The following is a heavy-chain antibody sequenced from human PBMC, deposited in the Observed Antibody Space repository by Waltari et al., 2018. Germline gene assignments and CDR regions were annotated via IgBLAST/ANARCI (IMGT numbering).Heavy chain of an antibody. D-gene: IGHD1-1*01. Sequence: QVQLKESGPGLVQPSETLCLTCPVSCASMSNYFWSWIRQPAGQGRAWIGRVRLSGTTDYNPYLRNRVTMSVDASNNHIARRLTAVTAADTAVYFWARENYNWREGNDYWGRGTLVTVSS. CDR1: CASMSNYF. CDR3: ARENYNWREGNDY. CDR2: VRLSGTT. V-gene: IGHV4-4*07. J-gene: IGHJ4*02.